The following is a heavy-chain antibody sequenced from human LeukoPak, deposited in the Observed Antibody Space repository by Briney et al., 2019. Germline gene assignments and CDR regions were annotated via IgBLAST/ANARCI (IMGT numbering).Heavy chain of an antibody. CDR2: INPSSGST. CDR3: TRGMEILTGYWSDP. J-gene: IGHJ5*02. CDR1: GYTFTSHY. D-gene: IGHD3-9*01. Sequence: GALVKVSCKASGYTFTSHYMHWVRQAPGQGLEWMGIINPSSGSTSYAQKFQGRVTMTRDTSTSTVYMELSSLRSEDTAVYYCTRGMEILTGYWSDPWGQGTLVTVSS. V-gene: IGHV1-46*01.